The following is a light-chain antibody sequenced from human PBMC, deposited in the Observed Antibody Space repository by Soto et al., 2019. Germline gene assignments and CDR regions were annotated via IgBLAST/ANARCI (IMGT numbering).Light chain of an antibody. CDR2: GAS. CDR1: QSVRSSY. V-gene: IGKV3-20*01. Sequence: EIVMTQSPATLSVSPGERATVSCRASQSVRSSYLAWYQQRPGQAPRLLIYGASSRATGIPDRFSGDGSGTDFTLTISRLEPEDFAVYYCQQYGSSPGYTFGQGTKLEIK. CDR3: QQYGSSPGYT. J-gene: IGKJ2*01.